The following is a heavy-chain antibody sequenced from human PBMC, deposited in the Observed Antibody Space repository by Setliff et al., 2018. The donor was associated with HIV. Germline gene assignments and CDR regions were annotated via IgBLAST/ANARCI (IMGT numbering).Heavy chain of an antibody. V-gene: IGHV3-11*04. D-gene: IGHD5-12*01. CDR1: GFTFSDYY. J-gene: IGHJ4*02. Sequence: GGSLRLSCAASGFTFSDYYMSWIRQAPGKGLEWVACISGSGSTIYYADSVKGRFTISRDNAKNSLFLQVNSLRAEDTAVYYCARVVATSDYWGQGTLVTVSS. CDR3: ARVVATSDY. CDR2: ISGSGSTI.